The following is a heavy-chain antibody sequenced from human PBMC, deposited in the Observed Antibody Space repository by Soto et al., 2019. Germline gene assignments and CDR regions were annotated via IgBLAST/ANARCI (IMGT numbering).Heavy chain of an antibody. CDR2: ISAYNGNT. J-gene: IGHJ3*02. V-gene: IGHV1-18*04. D-gene: IGHD7-27*01. CDR3: ARYLLTWDNNDAFEI. Sequence: ASVKVSCKASGYTFTGYYMHWVRQAPGQGLEWMGWISAYNGNTNYAQKLQGRVTMTTDTSTSTAYMELRSLRSDDTAVYYCARYLLTWDNNDAFEIWGQGTMVNVS. CDR1: GYTFTGYY.